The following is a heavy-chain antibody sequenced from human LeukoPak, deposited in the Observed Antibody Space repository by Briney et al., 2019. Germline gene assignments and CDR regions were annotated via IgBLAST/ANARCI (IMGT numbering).Heavy chain of an antibody. CDR3: ARDSSGYYIGGYFDY. V-gene: IGHV3-30*04. CDR1: GFTFSSYV. CDR2: VSYDGSNK. Sequence: GRSLRLSCAASGFTFSSYVMHRVRQAPGKGLEWVAVVSYDGSNKYYADSVKGRFTISRDNSKNTLYLDMNSLRAEDTAVYYCARDSSGYYIGGYFDYWGQGTLVTVSS. D-gene: IGHD3-9*01. J-gene: IGHJ4*02.